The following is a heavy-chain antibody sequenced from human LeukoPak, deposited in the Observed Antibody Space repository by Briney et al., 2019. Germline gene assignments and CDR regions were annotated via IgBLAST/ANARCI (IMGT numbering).Heavy chain of an antibody. V-gene: IGHV3-21*01. Sequence: KTGGSLRLSCAASGFTFSSYSMNWVRQAPGKGLEWVSSISSTSSYIFYSESLKGRFTISRDNAKKSLYLQVNSLRAEDTAVHYCARDGNNFWSGYPPYYMDVWGKGTTVTVSS. CDR2: ISSTSSYI. CDR1: GFTFSSYS. D-gene: IGHD3-3*01. J-gene: IGHJ6*03. CDR3: ARDGNNFWSGYPPYYMDV.